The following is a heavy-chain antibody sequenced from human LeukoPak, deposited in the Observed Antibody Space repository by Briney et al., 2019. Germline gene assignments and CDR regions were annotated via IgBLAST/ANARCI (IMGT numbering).Heavy chain of an antibody. V-gene: IGHV4-61*01. CDR2: IYYSGST. D-gene: IGHD3-10*01. J-gene: IGHJ4*02. CDR1: GGSVSSGSYY. Sequence: PSETLSLTCSVSGGSVSSGSYYWSWIRQPPGKGLEWIGYIYYSGSTNYNASLKSRVTISADTSKNQFSLKLSSVTAADTAVYYCARGDIHSGSRYDYWGQGTLVTVSS. CDR3: ARGDIHSGSRYDY.